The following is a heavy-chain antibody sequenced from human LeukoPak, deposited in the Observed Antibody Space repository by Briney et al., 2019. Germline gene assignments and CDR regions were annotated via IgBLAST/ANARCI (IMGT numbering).Heavy chain of an antibody. Sequence: GGSLRLSCAASGFTFDDYAMHWVRQAPGKGLEWVSGISWNSGSIGYADSVKGRFTISRDNAKNSLYLQMNSLRAEDMALYYCAKDTAGNYFDSSGYFDYWGQGTLVTVSS. J-gene: IGHJ4*02. V-gene: IGHV3-9*03. D-gene: IGHD3-22*01. CDR2: ISWNSGSI. CDR1: GFTFDDYA. CDR3: AKDTAGNYFDSSGYFDY.